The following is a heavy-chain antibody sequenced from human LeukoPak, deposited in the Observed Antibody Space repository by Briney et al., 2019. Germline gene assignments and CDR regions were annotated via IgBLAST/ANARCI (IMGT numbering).Heavy chain of an antibody. CDR3: ARDGTGVLLWFGAKEGDWFDP. CDR1: GGSFSDYH. D-gene: IGHD3-10*01. J-gene: IGHJ5*02. CDR2: INHSGGT. Sequence: PSETLSLTCVLYGGSFSDYHWTWIRQPPGKGLEWIGEINHSGGTDYNPSLKSRVTISVDTSKNQFSLKLSSVTAADTAVYYCARDGTGVLLWFGAKEGDWFDPWGQGTLVTVSS. V-gene: IGHV4-34*01.